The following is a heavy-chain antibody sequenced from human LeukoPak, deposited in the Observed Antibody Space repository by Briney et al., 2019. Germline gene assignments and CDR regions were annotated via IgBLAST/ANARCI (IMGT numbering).Heavy chain of an antibody. V-gene: IGHV3-23*01. Sequence: GGSLRLSCATSGFTFNTNAMSWVRQAPGKGLEWVSTIGNTETFYADSVTGRFTISRDNSKNTVYLHMNSLRVEDTAVYYCAKDWIQFNRVFDRFDSWGQGTLVTVSS. CDR1: GFTFNTNA. CDR3: AKDWIQFNRVFDRFDS. D-gene: IGHD3-3*01. CDR2: IGNTET. J-gene: IGHJ4*02.